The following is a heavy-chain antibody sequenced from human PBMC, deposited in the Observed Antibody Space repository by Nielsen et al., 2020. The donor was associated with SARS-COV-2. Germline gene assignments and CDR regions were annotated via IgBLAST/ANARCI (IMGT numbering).Heavy chain of an antibody. Sequence: SDTLSLTCAVYGGSFSGYYWSWIRQPPGKGLEWIGYIYYSGSTNYNPSLKSPVTISVDTSKNQFSLKLRSVTAADTAVYYCARRRRHGGPAAIVWYFDLWGRGTLVTVSS. CDR3: ARRRRHGGPAAIVWYFDL. D-gene: IGHD2-2*02. V-gene: IGHV4-59*08. CDR1: GGSFSGYY. CDR2: IYYSGST. J-gene: IGHJ2*01.